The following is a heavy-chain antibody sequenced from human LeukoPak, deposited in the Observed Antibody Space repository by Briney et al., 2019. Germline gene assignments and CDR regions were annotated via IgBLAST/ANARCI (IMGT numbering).Heavy chain of an antibody. V-gene: IGHV4-59*01. J-gene: IGHJ5*02. CDR2: TYYGGST. CDR3: ARGPSVTSIGGP. D-gene: IGHD4-17*01. CDR1: GGSISHYY. Sequence: SETLSLTCTVSGGSISHYYWSWIRQPPKKGLEWIGYTYYGGSTKFNPSLKSRVAISVDTSKKQFSLNLPSVTAADTAVYYCARGPSVTSIGGPWGQGTLVTVSA.